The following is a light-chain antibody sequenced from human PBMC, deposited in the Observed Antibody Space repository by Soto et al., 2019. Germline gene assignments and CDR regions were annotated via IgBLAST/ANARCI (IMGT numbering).Light chain of an antibody. Sequence: DVVMTQTPLSLSVAPGQPASISCKSSQSLLHITGETFLFRYLQKPGQSPQLLIYKVSTRVSGVPDRFSGSGSGTDFTLEISRVETDDVGIYYCMQSTQLPPTFGQGTRLGIE. CDR1: QSLLHITGETF. CDR2: KVS. J-gene: IGKJ5*01. V-gene: IGKV2D-29*02. CDR3: MQSTQLPPT.